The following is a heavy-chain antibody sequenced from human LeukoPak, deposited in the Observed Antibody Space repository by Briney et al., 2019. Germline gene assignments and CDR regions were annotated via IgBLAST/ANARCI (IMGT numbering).Heavy chain of an antibody. Sequence: SETLSLTCAVYGGSFSGYYWSWIRQPPGKGLEWIGEIDHSGSTNYNPSLKSRVTISVDTSKNQFSLKLSSVTAADTAVYYSASRGDYIVVVPAAIGGFYPWGQGTLVTVSS. J-gene: IGHJ5*02. D-gene: IGHD2-2*01. CDR2: IDHSGST. V-gene: IGHV4-34*01. CDR1: GGSFSGYY. CDR3: ASRGDYIVVVPAAIGGFYP.